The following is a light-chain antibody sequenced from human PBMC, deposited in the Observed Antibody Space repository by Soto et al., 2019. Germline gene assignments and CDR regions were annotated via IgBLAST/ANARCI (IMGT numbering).Light chain of an antibody. CDR1: SSDIGGYNF. V-gene: IGLV2-8*01. CDR2: EVN. CDR3: SSYADTNNLV. Sequence: QSVLTQPPSVSAAPGQRVTISCTGTSSDIGGYNFVSWYQQHPGKAPKLMIDEVNKRPSGVPDRFSGSKSGNTASLTVSGLQAEDEADYYCSSYADTNNLVFGGGTQLTVL. J-gene: IGLJ2*01.